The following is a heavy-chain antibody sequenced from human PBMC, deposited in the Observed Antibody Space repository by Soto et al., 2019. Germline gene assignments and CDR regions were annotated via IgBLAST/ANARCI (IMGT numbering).Heavy chain of an antibody. D-gene: IGHD6-25*01. Sequence: GGSLRLSCAASGFTVSSNYMSWVRQAPGKGLEWVSVIYSGGSTYYADSVKGRFTISRHNSKNTLYLQMNSLRAEDTAVYYCARAFSRAGYYYYMDVWGKGTTVTVSS. CDR1: GFTVSSNY. CDR3: ARAFSRAGYYYYMDV. CDR2: IYSGGST. J-gene: IGHJ6*03. V-gene: IGHV3-53*04.